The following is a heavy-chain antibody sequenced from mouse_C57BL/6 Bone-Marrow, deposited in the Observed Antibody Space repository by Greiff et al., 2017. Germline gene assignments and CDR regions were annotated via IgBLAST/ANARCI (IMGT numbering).Heavy chain of an antibody. CDR2: ILPGIGRT. Sequence: QVQLQQSGSELRSPWSSVTLSCKDFDSEVFPIAYMSWVRQKPGHGFEWIGGILPGIGRTIYGLKFEVKATLDAATLSSTAYLELNSLTSEDSAIYYCARKEDYYGSRNWYFDVWGTGTTVTVSS. J-gene: IGHJ1*03. D-gene: IGHD1-1*01. CDR3: ARKEDYYGSRNWYFDV. CDR1: DSEVFPIAY. V-gene: IGHV15-2*01.